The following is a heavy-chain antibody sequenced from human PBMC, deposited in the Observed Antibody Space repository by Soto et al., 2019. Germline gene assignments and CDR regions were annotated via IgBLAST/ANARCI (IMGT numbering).Heavy chain of an antibody. CDR3: ANEMDTIAGYYGMDV. CDR2: IIPIFGTA. D-gene: IGHD5-18*01. CDR1: GGTFSSYA. Sequence: ASVKVSCKASGGTFSSYAISWVRQAPGQGLEWMGGIIPIFGTANYAQKFQGRVTITADESTSTAYMELSSLRSEDTAVYYCANEMDTIAGYYGMDVWGQGTRVTVSS. V-gene: IGHV1-69*13. J-gene: IGHJ6*02.